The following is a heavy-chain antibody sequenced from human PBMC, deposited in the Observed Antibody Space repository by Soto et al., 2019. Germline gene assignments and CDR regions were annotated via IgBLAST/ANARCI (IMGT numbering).Heavy chain of an antibody. Sequence: ASVKVSCKASGYTFTSYYMHWVRQAPGQGLEWMGRIYPSDGSTSYAQKFQGRVTMTGDTSTSTAYMELSSLSSEDTAVYYCGRAFAGNWNDDPSGGAFDLWGQGTKVTVSS. CDR2: IYPSDGST. J-gene: IGHJ3*01. CDR1: GYTFTSYY. D-gene: IGHD1-1*01. V-gene: IGHV1-46*03. CDR3: GRAFAGNWNDDPSGGAFDL.